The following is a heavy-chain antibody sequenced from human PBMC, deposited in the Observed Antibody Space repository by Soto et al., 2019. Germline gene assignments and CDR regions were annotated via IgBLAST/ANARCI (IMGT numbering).Heavy chain of an antibody. CDR3: ARLQSGYDFWSGYIRC. D-gene: IGHD3-3*01. CDR2: VYPGDSDT. Sequence: GESLNISCKGSGYSFTSYWIGWVRQMPGKGLEWMGIVYPGDSDTRYSPSFQGQVTISADKSISTAYLQWSSLKASDTAMYYWARLQSGYDFWSGYIRCWGQGTLVTVPS. V-gene: IGHV5-51*01. J-gene: IGHJ4*02. CDR1: GYSFTSYW.